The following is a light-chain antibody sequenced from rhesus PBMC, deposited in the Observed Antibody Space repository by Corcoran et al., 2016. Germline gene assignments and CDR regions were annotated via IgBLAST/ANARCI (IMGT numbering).Light chain of an antibody. CDR1: QGITND. V-gene: IGKV1-25*01. J-gene: IGKJ3*01. Sequence: DIQMTQSPSSLSASVGDRVTITCRASQGITNDLAWYQQKPGETPKLLIYEASSLQSGIPSRFSGIGSGTDFTLTISILQSEDFATYYCPHSYGTPFTFGPGTKLDIK. CDR3: PHSYGTPFT. CDR2: EAS.